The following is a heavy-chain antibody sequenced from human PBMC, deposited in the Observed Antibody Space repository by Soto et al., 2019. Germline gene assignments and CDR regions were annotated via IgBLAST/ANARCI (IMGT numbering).Heavy chain of an antibody. Sequence: GGSLRLSCAASGFTVRSNYMTWVRQAPGKGLEWVSIINTYGSTHYADSVKGRFTISRDTSKMFLQMNSLRAEDTAVYYCATRTGPYYYAMNVWGQGTTVTVSS. V-gene: IGHV3-53*01. D-gene: IGHD4-17*01. CDR2: INTYGST. J-gene: IGHJ6*02. CDR3: ATRTGPYYYAMNV. CDR1: GFTVRSNY.